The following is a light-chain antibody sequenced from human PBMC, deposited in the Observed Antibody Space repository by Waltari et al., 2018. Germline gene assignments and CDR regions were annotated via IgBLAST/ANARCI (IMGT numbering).Light chain of an antibody. Sequence: QSSLTQPASVSGSPGPSITISCTGPISDVRSYHLVSWYQQPPGKAPKLMIYEVYQRPSGVSNRFSGSKSGNTASLTISGLQAEDEADYYCCSYAGSSTFTFGGGTKLTVL. CDR3: CSYAGSSTFT. J-gene: IGLJ2*01. CDR2: EVY. V-gene: IGLV2-23*02. CDR1: ISDVRSYHL.